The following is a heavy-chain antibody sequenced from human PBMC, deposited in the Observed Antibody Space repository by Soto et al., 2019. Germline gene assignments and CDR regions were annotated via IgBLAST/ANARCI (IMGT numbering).Heavy chain of an antibody. CDR2: IYYSGST. Sequence: SETLSLTCAVFGGSANSGNYYWSWIRQPPGKGLEWIGYIYYSGSTNYNPSLKSRVTISVDTSKNQFSLKLSSVTAADTAVYYCASTAGDFDYFDYWGQGTLVTVSS. J-gene: IGHJ4*02. D-gene: IGHD4-17*01. V-gene: IGHV4-61*01. CDR1: GGSANSGNYY. CDR3: ASTAGDFDYFDY.